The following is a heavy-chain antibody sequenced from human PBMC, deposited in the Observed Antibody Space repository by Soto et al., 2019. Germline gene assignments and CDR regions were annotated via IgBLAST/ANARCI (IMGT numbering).Heavy chain of an antibody. CDR3: ARNRGYSGPLLTFFDY. CDR2: ISSSGSTI. CDR1: GFTFSDYY. J-gene: IGHJ4*02. V-gene: IGHV3-11*01. D-gene: IGHD5-12*01. Sequence: GGSLRLSCAASGFTFSDYYMSWIRQATGKGLEWVSYISSSGSTIYYADSVKGRFTISRDNAKNSLYLQMNSLRAEDTAVYYCARNRGYSGPLLTFFDYWGQGTLVTVSS.